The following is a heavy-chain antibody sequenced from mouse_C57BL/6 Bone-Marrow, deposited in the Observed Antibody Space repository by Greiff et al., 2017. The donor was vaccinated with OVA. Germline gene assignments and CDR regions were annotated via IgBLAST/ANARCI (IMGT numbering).Heavy chain of an antibody. CDR2: INPSSGYT. CDR1: GYTFTSYT. V-gene: IGHV1-4*01. J-gene: IGHJ2*01. Sequence: QVKLMESGAELARPGASVKMSCKASGYTFTSYTMHWVKQRPGQGLEWIGYINPSSGYTKYNHRFKDKATLTSDKSSSTAYMQLSSLTSYDSAVYYCARSPGDYWGQGTTLTVSS. CDR3: ARSPGDY.